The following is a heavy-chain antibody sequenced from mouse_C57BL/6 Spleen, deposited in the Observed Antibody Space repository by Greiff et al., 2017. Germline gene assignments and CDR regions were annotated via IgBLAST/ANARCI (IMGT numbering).Heavy chain of an antibody. CDR1: GFTFTDYY. V-gene: IGHV1-36*01. CDR3: ARYGYYSNYEYYFDY. Sequence: VQLKESGPVLVKPGPSVKISCKASGFTFTDYYMHWVKQSHGKSLEWIGLVYPYNGGTSYNQKFKGKATLTVDTSSSTAYMELNSLTSEDTAVYYCARYGYYSNYEYYFDYWGQGTTLTVSS. D-gene: IGHD2-5*01. CDR2: VYPYNGGT. J-gene: IGHJ2*01.